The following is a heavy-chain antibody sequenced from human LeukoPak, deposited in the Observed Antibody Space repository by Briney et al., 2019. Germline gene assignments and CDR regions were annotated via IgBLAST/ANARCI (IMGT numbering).Heavy chain of an antibody. CDR3: ARHDCDSSRCSVNWFDP. J-gene: IGHJ5*02. Sequence: SETLSLTCTVSGVSMSSSPYYWGWIRQPPGKGLEWIGTIYDSGNTNYNRSLRSRLTISVDTSRNQFSLKLSSVTAADTAVYYCARHDCDSSRCSVNWFDPWGQGTLVTVSS. CDR1: GVSMSSSPYY. CDR2: IYDSGNT. D-gene: IGHD2/OR15-2a*01. V-gene: IGHV4-39*01.